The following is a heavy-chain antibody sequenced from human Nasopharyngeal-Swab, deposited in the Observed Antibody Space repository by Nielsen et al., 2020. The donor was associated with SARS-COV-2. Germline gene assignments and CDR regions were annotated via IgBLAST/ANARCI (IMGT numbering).Heavy chain of an antibody. V-gene: IGHV5-10-1*01. CDR2: IDPSDSYT. CDR3: AASRGPGSYYYGSGDQSMDV. CDR1: GYSFTSYW. D-gene: IGHD3-10*01. J-gene: IGHJ6*02. Sequence: GESLKISCKGSGYSFTSYWISWVRQMPGKGLELIGRIDPSDSYTNYSPSFQGHVTISADKSISTAYLQWSSLKASDTAMYYCAASRGPGSYYYGSGDQSMDVWGQGTTVTVSS.